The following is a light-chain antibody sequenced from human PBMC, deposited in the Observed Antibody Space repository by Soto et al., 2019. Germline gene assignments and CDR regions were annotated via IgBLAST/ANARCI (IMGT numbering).Light chain of an antibody. CDR1: QSVSSY. V-gene: IGKV3-20*01. Sequence: EIVLTQSPATLSLSPGERATLSCRASQSVSSYLAWYQQKPGQAPRLLIYGASSRATGIPDRFSGSGSGTDFTLTISRLEPEDFAVYFCQRYGSSPLITFGQGTRLEIK. J-gene: IGKJ5*01. CDR3: QRYGSSPLIT. CDR2: GAS.